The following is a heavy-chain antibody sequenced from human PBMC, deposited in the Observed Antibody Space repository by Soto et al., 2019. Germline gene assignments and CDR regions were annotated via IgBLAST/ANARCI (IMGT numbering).Heavy chain of an antibody. CDR2: IYWDDDK. V-gene: IGHV2-5*02. CDR1: GFSLTTSGVG. J-gene: IGHJ4*02. Sequence: QITLNESGPTQVKPRQTLTLTCTFSGFSLTTSGVGVGWIRQSPGKAPEWLALIYWDDDKRYSPSLKSSLTITKDTSQNQVVLTMADLDPADTATYYCAHRVLRTVFGLVTTTAIYFDFWGQGTPVAVSS. CDR3: AHRVLRTVFGLVTTTAIYFDF. D-gene: IGHD3-3*01.